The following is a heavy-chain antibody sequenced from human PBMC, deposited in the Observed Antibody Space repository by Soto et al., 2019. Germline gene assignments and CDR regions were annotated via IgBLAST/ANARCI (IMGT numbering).Heavy chain of an antibody. D-gene: IGHD5-18*01. CDR2: INGDYGNT. Sequence: ASVKVSCKASGYTFYSHTISWVRQAPGQGLEWMGRINGDYGNTQYAQKFRGRVTMTTDTSTTTVYMELTNLRSDDTAVYYCARCIQGDYYYGMDVWGQGTTVTVSS. V-gene: IGHV1-18*01. CDR1: GYTFYSHT. J-gene: IGHJ6*02. CDR3: ARCIQGDYYYGMDV.